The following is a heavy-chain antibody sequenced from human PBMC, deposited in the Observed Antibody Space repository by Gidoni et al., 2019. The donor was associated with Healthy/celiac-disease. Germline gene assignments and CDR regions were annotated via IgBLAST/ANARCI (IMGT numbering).Heavy chain of an antibody. V-gene: IGHV3-30*04. J-gene: IGHJ1*01. CDR1: GFTFSSYS. Sequence: QVPLVESGGGVVQPGLSLRLSCAASGFTFSSYSMHWVRQAPGKWLEWVAVISYDGSNKYYADAVKGRFTSARDNSKNTLYLQMNSLRAEDTAVYYCARGPVGGAAAGFLFRTEYFQHWGQGTLVTVSS. CDR3: ARGPVGGAAAGFLFRTEYFQH. CDR2: ISYDGSNK. D-gene: IGHD6-13*01.